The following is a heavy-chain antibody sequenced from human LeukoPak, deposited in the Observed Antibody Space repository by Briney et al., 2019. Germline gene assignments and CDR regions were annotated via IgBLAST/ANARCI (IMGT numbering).Heavy chain of an antibody. CDR3: ARVGGYSYGSRHYAFDI. V-gene: IGHV1-8*01. CDR1: GYTFTSYD. Sequence: ASVKVSCKASGYTFTSYDINWVRQATGQGLEWMGWMNPNSGNTGYAQKFQGRVTMTRNTSISTAYMELSSLRSEDTAVYYCARVGGYSYGSRHYAFDIWGQGTMVTVSS. J-gene: IGHJ3*02. CDR2: MNPNSGNT. D-gene: IGHD5-18*01.